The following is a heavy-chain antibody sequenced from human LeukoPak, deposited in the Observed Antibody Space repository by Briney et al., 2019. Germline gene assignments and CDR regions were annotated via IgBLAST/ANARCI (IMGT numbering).Heavy chain of an antibody. CDR1: GYTFTGYY. CDR3: ARDPGGAVVY. D-gene: IGHD2-21*01. CDR2: INPNSGGT. J-gene: IGHJ4*02. Sequence: GASVKVSCKGSGYTFTGYYMHWVRQAPGQGLEWMGWINPNSGGTNYAQKFQGRVTMTRDTSISTAYMELSRLRSDDTAVYYCARDPGGAVVYWGQGTLVTVSS. V-gene: IGHV1-2*02.